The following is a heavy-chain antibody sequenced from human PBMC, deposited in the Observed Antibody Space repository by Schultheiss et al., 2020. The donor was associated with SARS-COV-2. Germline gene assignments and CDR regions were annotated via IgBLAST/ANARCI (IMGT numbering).Heavy chain of an antibody. CDR1: GFTFSNAW. CDR2: ISYDGSNK. D-gene: IGHD6-6*01. Sequence: GGSLRLSCAASGFTFSNAWMSWVRQAPGKGLEWVVVISYDGSNKYYADSVKGRFIISRDKDENSLSLQMNSLRAEDTAVYYCVREGSSSYYFDFWGQGTLVTVSS. J-gene: IGHJ4*02. CDR3: VREGSSSYYFDF. V-gene: IGHV3-30*03.